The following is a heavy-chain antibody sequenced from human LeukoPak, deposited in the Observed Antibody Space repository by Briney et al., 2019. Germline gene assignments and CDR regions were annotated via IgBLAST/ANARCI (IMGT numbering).Heavy chain of an antibody. D-gene: IGHD4-23*01. CDR3: ARIYGGNSPFDY. J-gene: IGHJ4*02. V-gene: IGHV3-23*01. CDR2: ISGSVIST. Sequence: GGSLRLSCAAAGFTFASYAMSWVRQAPGKGLEWVSGISGSVISTYYADSVKGRFTISRDNAKNSLYLQMNSLRAEDTAVYYCARIYGGNSPFDYWGQGTLVTVSS. CDR1: GFTFASYA.